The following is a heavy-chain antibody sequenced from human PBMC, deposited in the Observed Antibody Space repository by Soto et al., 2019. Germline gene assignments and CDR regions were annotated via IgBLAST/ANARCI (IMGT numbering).Heavy chain of an antibody. J-gene: IGHJ4*02. Sequence: SETLSLTCTVSGVSISSSSYYWGWIRQPPGKGLEWIGSIYYSGSTYYNPSLKSRVTISVDTSKNQFSLKLSSVTAADTAVYYCARHITTTGTTEWGQGTLVTVSS. V-gene: IGHV4-39*01. CDR1: GVSISSSSYY. D-gene: IGHD1-7*01. CDR3: ARHITTTGTTE. CDR2: IYYSGST.